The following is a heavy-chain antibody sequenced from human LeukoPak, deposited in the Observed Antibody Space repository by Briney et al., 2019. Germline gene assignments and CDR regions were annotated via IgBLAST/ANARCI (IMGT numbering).Heavy chain of an antibody. CDR1: GFTFDDYA. Sequence: GGSLRLSCAASGFTFDDYAMHWVRQAPGKGLEWVSGISWNSGSIGYADSVKGRFTISRDNAKNSLYLQMNSLRAEDTALYYCAKDSGSYPHKAFDYWGQGTLVTVSS. J-gene: IGHJ4*02. CDR2: ISWNSGSI. V-gene: IGHV3-9*01. D-gene: IGHD1-26*01. CDR3: AKDSGSYPHKAFDY.